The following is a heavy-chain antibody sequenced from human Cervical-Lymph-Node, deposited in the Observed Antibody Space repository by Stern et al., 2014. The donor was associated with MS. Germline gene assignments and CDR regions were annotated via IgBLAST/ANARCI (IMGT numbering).Heavy chain of an antibody. CDR2: VYLSGST. D-gene: IGHD1-26*01. CDR3: ALGAEWFDP. V-gene: IGHV4-61*02. CDR1: GGSISNDNFF. Sequence: VQLVESGPGLVKPSQTLSLTCTVSGGSISNDNFFWSWIRQPAGKGLEWIGSVYLSGSTNYNPSLKSRVTIAMDNAPNQVSLKLNSVTAADTAVYYCALGAEWFDPWGQGTLVTVSS. J-gene: IGHJ5*02.